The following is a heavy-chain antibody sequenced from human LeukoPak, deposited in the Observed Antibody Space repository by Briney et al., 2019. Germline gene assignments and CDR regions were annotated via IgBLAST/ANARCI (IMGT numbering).Heavy chain of an antibody. J-gene: IGHJ4*02. D-gene: IGHD5-12*01. Sequence: GASVEVSCKASGYTFTSYYMHWVRQAPGQGLEWMGIINPSGGNTNYAQKFQGRVTMTRDTSTSTVYMELRSLRSDDTAVYYCASFQGYAPYLDYWGQGTLVTVSS. V-gene: IGHV1-46*01. CDR3: ASFQGYAPYLDY. CDR2: INPSGGNT. CDR1: GYTFTSYY.